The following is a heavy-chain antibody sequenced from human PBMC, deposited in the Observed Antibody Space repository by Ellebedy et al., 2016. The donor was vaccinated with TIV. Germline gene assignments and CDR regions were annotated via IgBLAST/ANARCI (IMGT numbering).Heavy chain of an antibody. CDR2: IKSKTDGGAA. Sequence: GESLKISCAASGFTFSNAWMNWVRQAPGKGLEWVGRIKSKTDGGAADYAAPVKGRFAISRDDSKNTLYLQMNSLKTEDTAVYFCTTVHRYNYDSVWGQGILVTVSS. CDR3: TTVHRYNYDSV. J-gene: IGHJ4*02. D-gene: IGHD5-18*01. V-gene: IGHV3-15*01. CDR1: GFTFSNAW.